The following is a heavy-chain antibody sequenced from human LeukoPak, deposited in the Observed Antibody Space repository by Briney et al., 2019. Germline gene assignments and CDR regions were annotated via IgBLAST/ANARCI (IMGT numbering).Heavy chain of an antibody. CDR3: ARDEREWLVTNGNWFDP. D-gene: IGHD6-19*01. V-gene: IGHV6-1*01. CDR2: TYYRSKWYN. Sequence: SQTLSLTCAISGDSVSSNSAAWNWIRQSPSRGLEWLGRTYYRSKWYNDYAVSVESRITINPDTSKNQFSLQLNSVTPEDTAVYYCARDEREWLVTNGNWFDPWGQGTLVTVSS. CDR1: GDSVSSNSAA. J-gene: IGHJ5*02.